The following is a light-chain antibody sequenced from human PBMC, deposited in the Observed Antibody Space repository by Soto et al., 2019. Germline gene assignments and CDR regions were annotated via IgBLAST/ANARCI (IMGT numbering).Light chain of an antibody. CDR3: NSYTTRRTYV. J-gene: IGLJ1*01. CDR2: NVS. V-gene: IGLV2-14*01. Sequence: QSALTQPPSASGSPGQSVAISCTGTSSDVGGYNYVSWYQQHPGKAPKLIICNVSERPSGVSTRFSGSKSGNTASLTIAGLQAEDEADYYCNSYTTRRTYVFGSGTKVTVL. CDR1: SSDVGGYNY.